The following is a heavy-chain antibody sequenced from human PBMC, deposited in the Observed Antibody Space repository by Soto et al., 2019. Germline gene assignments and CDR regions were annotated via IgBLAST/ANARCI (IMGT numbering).Heavy chain of an antibody. Sequence: GGSLRLSCAASGFTFSSYAMSWVRQAPGKGLEWVSAISGSGGSTYYADSVKGRFTISRDNSKNTLYLQMNSLRAEDTAVYYCAKDRSGTIGLYWYFDLWGRGTLVTVSS. D-gene: IGHD1-7*01. CDR3: AKDRSGTIGLYWYFDL. CDR2: ISGSGGST. CDR1: GFTFSSYA. V-gene: IGHV3-23*01. J-gene: IGHJ2*01.